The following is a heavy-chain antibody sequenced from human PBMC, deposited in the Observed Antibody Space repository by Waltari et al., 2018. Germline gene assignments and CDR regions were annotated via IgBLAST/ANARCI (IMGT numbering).Heavy chain of an antibody. Sequence: MQLVESGGGLVQPGGSLRLSCAVSGFTLSNYGMTWVRQAPGKGLEWVANIKQDGSEKSYVDSVKGRFTISRDNAKNSVYLQMNSVRAEDTALYYCARDYYYYIDVWGKGTTVTVSS. V-gene: IGHV3-7*01. CDR2: IKQDGSEK. J-gene: IGHJ6*03. CDR3: ARDYYYYIDV. CDR1: GFTLSNYG.